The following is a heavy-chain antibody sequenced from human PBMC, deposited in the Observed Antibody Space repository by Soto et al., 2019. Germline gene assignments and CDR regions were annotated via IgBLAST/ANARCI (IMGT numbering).Heavy chain of an antibody. Sequence: HPGGSLRLSCAASGFTFSSYAMHWVRQAPGKGLEWVAVISYDGSNKYYADSVKGRFTISRDNSKNTLYLQMNSLRAEDTAVYYCARDRNSYYDFWSGYYSGNWFDPWGQGTLVTVSS. V-gene: IGHV3-30-3*01. D-gene: IGHD3-3*01. J-gene: IGHJ5*02. CDR2: ISYDGSNK. CDR3: ARDRNSYYDFWSGYYSGNWFDP. CDR1: GFTFSSYA.